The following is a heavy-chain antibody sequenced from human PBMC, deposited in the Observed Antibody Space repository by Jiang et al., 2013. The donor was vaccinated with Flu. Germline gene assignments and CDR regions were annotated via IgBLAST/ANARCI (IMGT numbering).Heavy chain of an antibody. CDR3: TRQSDAAYWHFDL. Sequence: QTLSLTCAISGDSVSSNSAAWHWIRQSPSRGLEWLGRTYYRSNWYTDYAVSVKGRITFNPDTSKNQVSLQLNSVTPEDTAVYYCTRQSDAAYWHFDLWGRGTLVTVSS. D-gene: IGHD2-2*01. J-gene: IGHJ2*01. V-gene: IGHV6-1*01. CDR1: GDSVSSNSAA. CDR2: TYYRSNWYT.